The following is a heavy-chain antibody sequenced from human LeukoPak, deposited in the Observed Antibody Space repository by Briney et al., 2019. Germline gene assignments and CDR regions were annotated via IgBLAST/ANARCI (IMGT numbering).Heavy chain of an antibody. Sequence: PGGSLRLSCAASGFTLTNYAMSWVRQAPGKGLEWVSAISGSGGSTYYADSVKGRFTISRDNSKNTLYLQMNSLRAEDTAVYYCAKDSEYDYVWGSYRLSLDYWGQGTLVTVSS. D-gene: IGHD3-16*02. CDR3: AKDSEYDYVWGSYRLSLDY. V-gene: IGHV3-23*01. J-gene: IGHJ4*02. CDR1: GFTLTNYA. CDR2: ISGSGGST.